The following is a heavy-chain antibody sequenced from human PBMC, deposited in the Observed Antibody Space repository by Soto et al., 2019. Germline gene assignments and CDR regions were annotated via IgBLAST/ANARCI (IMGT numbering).Heavy chain of an antibody. CDR1: GFTFSSYA. CDR3: AQDFTVNYLWYFVH. CDR2: ISSTAATT. V-gene: IGHV3-23*01. D-gene: IGHD3-16*01. Sequence: GGSLRLSCAASGFTFSSYAMSLVRQPPGKGLEWVSGISSTAATTYYAESVKGRFTISRDSSQNMLYLQMNSLRVEDTAVYYCAQDFTVNYLWYFVHWGQGTLVTVSS. J-gene: IGHJ4*02.